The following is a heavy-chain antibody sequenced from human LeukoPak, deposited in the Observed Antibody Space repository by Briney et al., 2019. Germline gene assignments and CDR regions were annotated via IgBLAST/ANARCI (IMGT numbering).Heavy chain of an antibody. Sequence: GGSLRLSCAVSGGTLYNYDRRWVRQAPGKGLEWLSIISWNSGYIVYADSVKGRFTISRDNANKSLDLQMNSLRAEDTAFYYFENVRGTYSSGYFFDYCGQGTLVTVSS. D-gene: IGHD6-19*01. V-gene: IGHV3-9*01. CDR3: ENVRGTYSSGYFFDY. CDR2: ISWNSGYI. CDR1: GGTLYNYD. J-gene: IGHJ4*02.